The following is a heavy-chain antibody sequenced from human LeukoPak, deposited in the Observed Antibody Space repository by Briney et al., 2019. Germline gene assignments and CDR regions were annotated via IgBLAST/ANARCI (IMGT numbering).Heavy chain of an antibody. CDR2: ISYDGSNK. CDR1: GFTFSSYA. V-gene: IGHV3-30*04. CDR3: ARDLEGNWFDP. Sequence: GRSLRLSCAASGFTFSSYAMHWVRQAPGKGLEWVAVISYDGSNKYYADSVKGRFTNSRDNSKNTLYLQMNSLRAEDTAVYYCARDLEGNWFDPWGQGTLVTVSS. J-gene: IGHJ5*02. D-gene: IGHD1-1*01.